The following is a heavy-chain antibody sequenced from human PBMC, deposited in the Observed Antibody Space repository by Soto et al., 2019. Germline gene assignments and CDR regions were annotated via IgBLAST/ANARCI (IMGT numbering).Heavy chain of an antibody. CDR3: ARDPQHIVVVTAIPGGYFDL. V-gene: IGHV4-59*01. J-gene: IGHJ2*01. Sequence: QVQLQESGPGLVKPSETLSLTCTVSGGSISSYYWSWIRQPPGKGLEWIGYIYYSGSTNYNPSPKSRVTISVDTSKNQFSLKLRSVTAADTAVYYCARDPQHIVVVTAIPGGYFDLWGRGTLVTVSS. CDR2: IYYSGST. CDR1: GGSISSYY. D-gene: IGHD2-21*02.